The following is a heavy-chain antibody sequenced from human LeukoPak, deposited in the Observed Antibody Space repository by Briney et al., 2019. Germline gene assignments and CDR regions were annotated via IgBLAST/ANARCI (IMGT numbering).Heavy chain of an antibody. CDR1: GFTFSIYA. CDR2: ISGSGGTT. J-gene: IGHJ6*03. D-gene: IGHD2-21*01. CDR3: AKKEGDTYFSWYMDV. Sequence: GGSLSLSCAASGFTFSIYAISSVRQGPGEGLEWGSAISGSGGTTYYADSVKGRFTISRDNSKNTLYLRMNSLRAEDTAIYYCAKKEGDTYFSWYMDVWGKGTTVTVSS. V-gene: IGHV3-23*01.